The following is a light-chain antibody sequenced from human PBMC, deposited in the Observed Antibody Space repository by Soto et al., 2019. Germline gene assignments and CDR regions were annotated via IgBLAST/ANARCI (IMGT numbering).Light chain of an antibody. J-gene: IGLJ3*02. CDR1: RSNIGSDT. V-gene: IGLV1-44*01. Sequence: QSVLTQPPSASGTPGQRVTISCSGSRSNIGSDTVNWYQQLPGTAPKLLIHRTNQRPSGVPGRFSGSKSGTSASLAISGLQPEDEADYHCASWDASLNGWVFGXGTKLTVL. CDR2: RTN. CDR3: ASWDASLNGWV.